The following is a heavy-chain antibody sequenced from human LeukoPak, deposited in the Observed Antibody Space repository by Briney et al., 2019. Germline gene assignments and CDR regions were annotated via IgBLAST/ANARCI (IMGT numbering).Heavy chain of an antibody. Sequence: SETLSLTCAVSGGSISSGGYSWSWIRQPPGKGLEWIGYIYHSGSTYYNPSLKSRVTISVDKSKNQFSLKLSSVTAADTAVYYCARGVAGTSDFDYWGQGTLVTVSS. CDR2: IYHSGST. D-gene: IGHD6-19*01. CDR3: ARGVAGTSDFDY. CDR1: GGSISSGGYS. V-gene: IGHV4-30-2*01. J-gene: IGHJ4*02.